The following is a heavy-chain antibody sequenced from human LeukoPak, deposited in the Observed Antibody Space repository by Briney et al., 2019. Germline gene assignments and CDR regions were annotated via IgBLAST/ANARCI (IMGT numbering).Heavy chain of an antibody. CDR1: GGTFSNYA. J-gene: IGHJ4*02. V-gene: IGHV1-69*13. CDR2: IIPIFGTA. CDR3: ARGGRQWLFPFDY. D-gene: IGHD6-19*01. Sequence: GASVKVSCKASGGTFSNYAISWVRQAPGQGLEWMGGIIPIFGTANYAQKFQGRVTITADESTSTAYMELSSLRSEDTAVYYCARGGRQWLFPFDYWGQGTLVTVSS.